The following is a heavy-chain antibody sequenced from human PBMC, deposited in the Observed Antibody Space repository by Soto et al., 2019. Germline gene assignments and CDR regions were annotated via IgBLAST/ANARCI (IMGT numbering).Heavy chain of an antibody. CDR3: ATPPEGGTAGYYYGMDV. V-gene: IGHV1-69*12. Sequence: QVQLVQSGAEVKKPGSSVKVSCKASGGTFSSYAISWVRQAPGQGLEWMGGIIPIFGTSNYAQKFQGRVTINAAEFTSTAYMELSSLRSEDTAVYYCATPPEGGTAGYYYGMDVWGQGTTVTVSS. CDR2: IIPIFGTS. J-gene: IGHJ6*02. D-gene: IGHD3-16*01. CDR1: GGTFSSYA.